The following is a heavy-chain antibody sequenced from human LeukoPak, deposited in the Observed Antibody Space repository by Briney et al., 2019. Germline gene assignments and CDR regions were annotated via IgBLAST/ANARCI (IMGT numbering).Heavy chain of an antibody. CDR3: ARALNTYYYDSSGYYYAPYYFDY. J-gene: IGHJ4*02. D-gene: IGHD3-22*01. Sequence: SETLSLTCAVSGGSISSGGYSWSWIRQPPGKGLEWIGYIYHSGSTYYNPSLKSRVTISVDRSKNQFSLKLSSVTAADTAVYYCARALNTYYYDSSGYYYAPYYFDYWGQGTLVTVSS. CDR2: IYHSGST. CDR1: GGSISSGGYS. V-gene: IGHV4-30-2*01.